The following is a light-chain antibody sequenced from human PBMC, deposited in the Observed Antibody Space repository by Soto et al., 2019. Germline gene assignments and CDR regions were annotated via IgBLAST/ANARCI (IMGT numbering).Light chain of an antibody. CDR1: QSIALS. Sequence: DIQITHSPSSLSASVLYTVTMTCRASQSIALSVNWYQQKPGKAPKLLIYVAFTLESGVPSRFSGSGSGTEFTLTIRSLQPEDFATYYCQQSFRSPITFGQGTRLEIK. CDR2: VAF. J-gene: IGKJ5*01. CDR3: QQSFRSPIT. V-gene: IGKV1-39*01.